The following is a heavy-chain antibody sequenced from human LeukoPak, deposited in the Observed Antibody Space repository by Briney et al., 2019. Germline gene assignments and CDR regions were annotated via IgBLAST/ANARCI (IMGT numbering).Heavy chain of an antibody. J-gene: IGHJ4*01. Sequence: PGGSLRLSCAASGFTFSSYGMHWVRQAPGKGLEWVAFIRYDGSNKYYADSVKGRFTISRDNSKNTLYLQMNSLRAEDTAVYYCAKVRWFGELLCDYWGQGTLVTVSS. CDR1: GFTFSSYG. V-gene: IGHV3-30*02. D-gene: IGHD3-10*01. CDR3: AKVRWFGELLCDY. CDR2: IRYDGSNK.